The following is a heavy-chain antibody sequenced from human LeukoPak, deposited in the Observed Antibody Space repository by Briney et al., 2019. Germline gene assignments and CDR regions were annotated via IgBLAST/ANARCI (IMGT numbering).Heavy chain of an antibody. V-gene: IGHV4-59*01. Sequence: SETLSLTCTVSGGSISSYYWSWIRQPPGKGLEWIGYIYYSGSTNYNPSLKSRVTISVDTSKNQFSLKLSSVTAADTAVYYCARAQDSSGQHFDYWGQGTLVTVSS. J-gene: IGHJ4*02. CDR1: GGSISSYY. D-gene: IGHD3-22*01. CDR2: IYYSGST. CDR3: ARAQDSSGQHFDY.